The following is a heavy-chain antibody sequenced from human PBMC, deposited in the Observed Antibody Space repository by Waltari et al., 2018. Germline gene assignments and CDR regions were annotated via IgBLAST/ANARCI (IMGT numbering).Heavy chain of an antibody. CDR2: IYHSGRT. V-gene: IGHV4-38-2*01. D-gene: IGHD3-10*01. J-gene: IGHJ3*02. CDR3: ARHRGRAGSYSAFDI. Sequence: QVQLQESGPGLVKPSETLSLTCAVSGYSISSGYYWGWIRQPPGKGLEWIGSIYHSGRTYYNPSLKSRVTISVDTSKNQFSLKLSSVTAADTAVYYCARHRGRAGSYSAFDIWGQGTMVTVSS. CDR1: GYSISSGYY.